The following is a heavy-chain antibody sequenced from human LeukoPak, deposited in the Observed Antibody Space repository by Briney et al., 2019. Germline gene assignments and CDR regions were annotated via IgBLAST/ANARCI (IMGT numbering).Heavy chain of an antibody. Sequence: SETLSLTCTVSGGSISSGSYYWSWIRQPAGKGLEWIGRIYTSGSTNYNPSLKSRVTISVDTSKNQFSLKLSSVTAADTAVYYCARVKLALCDFWSGPLDYWGQGTLVTVSS. D-gene: IGHD3-3*01. J-gene: IGHJ4*02. CDR2: IYTSGST. V-gene: IGHV4-61*02. CDR3: ARVKLALCDFWSGPLDY. CDR1: GGSISSGSYY.